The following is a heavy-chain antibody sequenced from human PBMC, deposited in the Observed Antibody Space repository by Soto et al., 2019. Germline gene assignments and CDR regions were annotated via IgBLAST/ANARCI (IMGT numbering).Heavy chain of an antibody. CDR3: ARGPGTLRP. Sequence: SQTLSLTCATSGDSVSSNSATWNWIRLSPSRGLEWLGRTYYRSKWYSAYAVSVKSRISINPDTSKNQFSLQLNSVTPDDTAVYYFARGPGTLRPWGQGTLVTVSS. V-gene: IGHV6-1*01. CDR1: GDSVSSNSAT. D-gene: IGHD1-1*01. J-gene: IGHJ5*02. CDR2: TYYRSKWYS.